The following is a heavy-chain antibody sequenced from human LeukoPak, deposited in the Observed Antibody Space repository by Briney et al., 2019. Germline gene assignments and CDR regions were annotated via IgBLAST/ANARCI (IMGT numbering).Heavy chain of an antibody. CDR3: AKDGYNYSDY. CDR2: INQDGSEK. Sequence: GGSLRLSCGASGFTFSSYWMSWVRQAPGKGREWVANINQDGSEKYYVDSVKGRFTISRDNAKNSLYLQMNSLRAEDTAVYYCAKDGYNYSDYWGQGTLVTVSS. D-gene: IGHD5-24*01. V-gene: IGHV3-7*01. CDR1: GFTFSSYW. J-gene: IGHJ4*02.